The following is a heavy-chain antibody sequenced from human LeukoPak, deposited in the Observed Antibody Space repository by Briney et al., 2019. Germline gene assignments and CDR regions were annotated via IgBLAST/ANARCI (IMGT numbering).Heavy chain of an antibody. CDR2: MNSDGSIT. CDR1: GFTFSIYW. Sequence: GGSLRLSCAASGFTFSIYWMHWARQAPGKGLVWVSRMNSDGSITSHADSVKGRFTISRDNAKNTLYLQMNSLRAEDTAVYYCARQNYYGVDVWGQGTTVTVSS. V-gene: IGHV3-74*01. CDR3: ARQNYYGVDV. J-gene: IGHJ6*02.